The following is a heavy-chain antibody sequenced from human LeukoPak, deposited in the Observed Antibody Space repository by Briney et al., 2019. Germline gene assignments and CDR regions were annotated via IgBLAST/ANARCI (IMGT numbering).Heavy chain of an antibody. CDR2: IYYSGST. CDR1: GGSISSYY. J-gene: IGHJ4*02. Sequence: PSETLSLTCTVSGGSISSYYWSWIRQPPGKGLEWIGYIYYSGSTNYNPSLKSRVTISVDTSKNQFSLKLSSVTAADTAVYYCARGRGPGFDYWGQGTLVTVSS. V-gene: IGHV4-59*12. CDR3: ARGRGPGFDY.